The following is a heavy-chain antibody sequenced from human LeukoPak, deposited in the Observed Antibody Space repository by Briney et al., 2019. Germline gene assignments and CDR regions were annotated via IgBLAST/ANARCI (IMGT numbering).Heavy chain of an antibody. CDR3: ARVSSWSGYYSYAIYYFDH. V-gene: IGHV3-21*01. CDR2: ISSSSSYI. D-gene: IGHD3-3*01. CDR1: GFTFSSYS. Sequence: GALRLSCAASGFTFSSYSMNWVRQAPGKGLEWVSSISSSSSYIYYADSVKGRFTISRDNAKNSLYLQMNSLRAEDTAVYYCARVSSWSGYYSYAIYYFDHWGQGTLVTVSS. J-gene: IGHJ4*02.